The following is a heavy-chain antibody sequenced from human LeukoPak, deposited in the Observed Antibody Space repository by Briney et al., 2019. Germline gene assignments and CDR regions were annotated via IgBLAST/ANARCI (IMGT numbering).Heavy chain of an antibody. V-gene: IGHV3-7*01. CDR3: AAHVNDAGNFGY. Sequence: GGSLRHSCAASGFTFSSYWMTWVRQAPEKGLEWVANIKQDGSEKYYVDSVKGRFTISRDNAKISLFLQMNNLRAEDTAVYYCAAHVNDAGNFGYWGQGTLVAVSS. CDR2: IKQDGSEK. CDR1: GFTFSSYW. J-gene: IGHJ4*02. D-gene: IGHD2-8*01.